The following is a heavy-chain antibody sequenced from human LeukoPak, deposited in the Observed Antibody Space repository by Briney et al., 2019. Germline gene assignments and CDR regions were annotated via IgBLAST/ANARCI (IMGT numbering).Heavy chain of an antibody. D-gene: IGHD2-15*01. CDR2: ISAYNGNT. CDR1: GYTFTSYG. Sequence: GASVKVSCKASGYTFTSYGISWVRQAPGQGLEWMGWISAYNGNTNYAQKLQGRVTMTTDTSTSTAYMELRSLRSDDTAVYYCATFKYGYCSGGSCYSGPHSWGQGTLVTVSS. V-gene: IGHV1-18*01. CDR3: ATFKYGYCSGGSCYSGPHS. J-gene: IGHJ4*02.